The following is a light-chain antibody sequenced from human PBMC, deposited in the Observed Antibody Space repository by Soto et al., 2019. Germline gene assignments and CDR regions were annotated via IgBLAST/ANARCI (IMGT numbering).Light chain of an antibody. V-gene: IGKV1-16*01. CDR3: QHYNSYSEA. Sequence: DIQMTQSPSSLSSSVLDIFTITCQASQDITNYLNWYQQKPGEAPKLLIYDASALPRGVPSRFSGSGSGTKFTLTIASLQPDDFATYYCQHYNSYSEAFGQGTKVDI. CDR2: DAS. J-gene: IGKJ1*01. CDR1: QDITNY.